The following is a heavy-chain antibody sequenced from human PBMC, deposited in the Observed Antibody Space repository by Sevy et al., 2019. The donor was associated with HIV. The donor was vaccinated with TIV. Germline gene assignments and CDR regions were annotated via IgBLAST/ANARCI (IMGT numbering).Heavy chain of an antibody. J-gene: IGHJ6*02. CDR2: ISYDGSDT. D-gene: IGHD4-17*01. V-gene: IGHV3-30-3*01. CDR3: ARPRANYVDHYFFYAMDV. Sequence: GGSLRLSCAASGFAFSNYYAMHWVRQAPGKGLEWVALISYDGSDTYYADSVKVRFTVPRDNFKTTLFLQMNSLTTEDTAVYYSARPRANYVDHYFFYAMDVWGQGTTVTVSS. CDR1: GFAFSNYYA.